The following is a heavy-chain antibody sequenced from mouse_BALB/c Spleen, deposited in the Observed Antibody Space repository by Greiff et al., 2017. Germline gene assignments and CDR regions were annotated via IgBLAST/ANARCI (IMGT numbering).Heavy chain of an antibody. CDR3: ARRGYGKDYAMDY. CDR1: GYAFTNYL. V-gene: IGHV1-54*01. CDR2: INPGSGGT. J-gene: IGHJ4*01. D-gene: IGHD2-10*02. Sequence: QVQLKESGAELVRPGTSVKVSCKASGYAFTNYLIEWVKQRPGQGLEWIGVINPGSGGTNYNEKFKGKATLTADKSSSTAYMHLSSLTSDDSAVYFCARRGYGKDYAMDYWGQGTSVTVSS.